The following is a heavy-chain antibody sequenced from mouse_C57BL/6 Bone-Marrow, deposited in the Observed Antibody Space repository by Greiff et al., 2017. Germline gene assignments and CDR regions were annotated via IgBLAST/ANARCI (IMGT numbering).Heavy chain of an antibody. Sequence: EVKVEESGGGLVQPGGSMKLSCVASGFTFSNYWMNWVRQSPEKGLEWVAQIRLKSDNYATHYAESVKGRFTISRDDSKSSVYLQMNNLRAEDTGIYYCTLLTTVVATGDYWGQGTTLTVSS. CDR3: TLLTTVVATGDY. CDR2: IRLKSDNYAT. CDR1: GFTFSNYW. V-gene: IGHV6-3*01. J-gene: IGHJ2*01. D-gene: IGHD1-1*01.